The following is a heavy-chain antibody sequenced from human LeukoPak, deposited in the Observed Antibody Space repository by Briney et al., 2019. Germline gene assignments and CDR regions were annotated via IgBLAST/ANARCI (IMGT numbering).Heavy chain of an antibody. CDR1: GGSISSSSYY. CDR3: ATLYAFWPFDY. J-gene: IGHJ4*02. V-gene: IGHV4-39*01. D-gene: IGHD3-3*01. CDR2: IYYSGST. Sequence: SETLSLTCPVSGGSISSSSYYWGWIRQPPGKGLEWIGSIYYSGSTYYDPSLKRRVTISVDTSKNQFSLKLSSVTAADTAVYYCATLYAFWPFDYWGQGTMVTVSS.